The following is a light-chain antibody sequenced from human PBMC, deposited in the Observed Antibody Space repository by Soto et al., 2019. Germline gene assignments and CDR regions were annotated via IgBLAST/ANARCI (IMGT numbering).Light chain of an antibody. J-gene: IGKJ4*01. Sequence: DIQMTQSPSTLSAFVGDRVTITCRASQSINSWLAWYQQKPGKAPNLLIFKASNLESAAPSRFSGSGSGTEFTLTISSLQPDDFATYYCQQYHRSPVTFGGGTKVEIK. CDR2: KAS. V-gene: IGKV1-5*03. CDR3: QQYHRSPVT. CDR1: QSINSW.